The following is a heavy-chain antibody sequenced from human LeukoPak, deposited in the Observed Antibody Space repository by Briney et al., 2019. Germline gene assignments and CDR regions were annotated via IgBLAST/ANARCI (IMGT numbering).Heavy chain of an antibody. D-gene: IGHD3-9*01. CDR1: GGSISSYY. Sequence: SETLSLTCTVSGGSISSYYWSWIRQPPGKGLEWIGYVYYSGSTNYNPSLKSRVTISVGTSKNQFSLKLSSVTAADTAVYYCARADYDILTGGAFDIWGQGTMVTVSS. V-gene: IGHV4-59*08. J-gene: IGHJ3*02. CDR2: VYYSGST. CDR3: ARADYDILTGGAFDI.